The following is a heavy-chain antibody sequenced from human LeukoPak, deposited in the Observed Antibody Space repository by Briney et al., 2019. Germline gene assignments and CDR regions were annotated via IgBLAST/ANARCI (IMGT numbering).Heavy chain of an antibody. CDR2: INAYNGNT. J-gene: IGHJ4*02. Sequence: ASVKVPCKTSGYTFTYYAISWVRQAPGQGLEWMGWINAYNGNTNDAQKFQGRVTMTTDTSTSTAYMELRSLRSDDTAVYYCARGEKPYDYWGQGTLVSVSS. V-gene: IGHV1-18*01. D-gene: IGHD1-26*01. CDR3: ARGEKPYDY. CDR1: GYTFTYYA.